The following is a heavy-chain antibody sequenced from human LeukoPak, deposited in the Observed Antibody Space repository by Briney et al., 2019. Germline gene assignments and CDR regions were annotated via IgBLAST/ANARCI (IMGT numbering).Heavy chain of an antibody. CDR2: TYYRSSWYN. D-gene: IGHD7-27*01. CDR1: GDSVSTNSDA. CDR3: ARGTGVFDY. J-gene: IGHJ4*02. Sequence: SQTLSLTCAISGDSVSTNSDAWNWIRQSPSRGLEWLGRTYYRSSWYNDYAVSVKSRIIISPDTSKNHFPLQLNSVTPEDTAIYYCARGTGVFDYWGQGTLVTVSS. V-gene: IGHV6-1*01.